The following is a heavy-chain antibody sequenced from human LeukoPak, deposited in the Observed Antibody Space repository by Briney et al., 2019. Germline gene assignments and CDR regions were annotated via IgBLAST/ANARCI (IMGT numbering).Heavy chain of an antibody. CDR1: GFTFSNYG. V-gene: IGHV3-20*04. CDR2: INWKGGST. J-gene: IGHJ3*02. D-gene: IGHD5-24*01. CDR3: ARDVEMATITDAFDI. Sequence: GGSLRLSCAASGFTFSNYGMSWVRQAPGKGLEWVSGINWKGGSTGYADSVKGRFTISRDNAKNSLYLQMNSLRAEDTALYYCARDVEMATITDAFDIWGQGTMVTVSS.